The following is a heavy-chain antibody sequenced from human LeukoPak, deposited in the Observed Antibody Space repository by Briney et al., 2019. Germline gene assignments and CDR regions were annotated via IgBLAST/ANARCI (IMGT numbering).Heavy chain of an antibody. D-gene: IGHD6-6*01. CDR1: GGSFSGYY. Sequence: SETLSLTCAVYGGSFSGYYWSWIRQPPGKGLEWIGEINHSGSTNYNPSLKSRVTISVDTSKNQFSLKLSSVTAADTAVYYCASEEAWSSSSLGGFDPWGQGTLVTVSS. CDR3: ASEEAWSSSSLGGFDP. CDR2: INHSGST. V-gene: IGHV4-34*01. J-gene: IGHJ5*02.